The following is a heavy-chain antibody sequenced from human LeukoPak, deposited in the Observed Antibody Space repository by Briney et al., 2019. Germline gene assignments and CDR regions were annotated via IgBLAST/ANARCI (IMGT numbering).Heavy chain of an antibody. CDR3: AKGAYGSGTFYTYVDS. CDR1: GFAFNYAW. Sequence: PGGSLRLSCAASGFAFNYAWVSWVRQAPGKGLEWVANIKKDGSEKYYVDSVKGRFTISRDNAKTSLYLQMNSLRVADTAVYYCAKGAYGSGTFYTYVDSWGQGTLVTVSS. V-gene: IGHV3-7*03. J-gene: IGHJ4*02. CDR2: IKKDGSEK. D-gene: IGHD3-10*01.